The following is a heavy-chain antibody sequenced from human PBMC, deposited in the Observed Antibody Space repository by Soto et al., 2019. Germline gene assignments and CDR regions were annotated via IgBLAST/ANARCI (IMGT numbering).Heavy chain of an antibody. CDR1: GYTFTNYG. J-gene: IGHJ4*02. Sequence: GASVKVSCKASGYTFTNYGISGVRQAPGEGLEWVGWINTSNDNKLYAQKLQGRLTLTTDTSTSTAYMDLTTLRSDDTAVYFCARDPGAASFDFWAQGTLVTVSS. CDR3: ARDPGAASFDF. D-gene: IGHD2-15*01. CDR2: INTSNDNK. V-gene: IGHV1-18*01.